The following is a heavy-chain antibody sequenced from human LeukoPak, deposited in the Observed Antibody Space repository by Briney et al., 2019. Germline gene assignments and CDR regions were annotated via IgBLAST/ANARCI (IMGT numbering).Heavy chain of an antibody. J-gene: IGHJ5*02. Sequence: ASVNVSCKASGYTFTSYDINWVRQATGQGLEWMGWMNPNSGNTGYAQKFQGRVTMTRNTSISTAYMELSSLRSEDTAVYYCARVLYSSSWYGDYNWFDPWGQGTLVTVSS. D-gene: IGHD6-13*01. CDR3: ARVLYSSSWYGDYNWFDP. CDR1: GYTFTSYD. CDR2: MNPNSGNT. V-gene: IGHV1-8*01.